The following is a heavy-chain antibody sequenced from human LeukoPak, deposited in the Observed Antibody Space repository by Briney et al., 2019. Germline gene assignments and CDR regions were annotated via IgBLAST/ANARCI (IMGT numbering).Heavy chain of an antibody. Sequence: QPGRPLRLSCAASGFTFSSYAMHWVRQAPGKGLEWVAVISYDGINKYYADSVKGRFTISRDNSKNTLFLELNSLRVDDTAVYYCARGKVHYGSGSYQNYWGQGTLVTVSS. V-gene: IGHV3-30-3*01. CDR1: GFTFSSYA. D-gene: IGHD3-10*01. J-gene: IGHJ4*02. CDR2: ISYDGINK. CDR3: ARGKVHYGSGSYQNY.